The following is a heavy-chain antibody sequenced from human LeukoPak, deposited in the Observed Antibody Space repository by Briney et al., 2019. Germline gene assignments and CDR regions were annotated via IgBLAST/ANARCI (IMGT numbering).Heavy chain of an antibody. CDR3: ARGNPMDV. J-gene: IGHJ6*03. CDR2: INHSGST. CDR1: GGSFSGYY. V-gene: IGHV4-34*01. Sequence: SETLSLTCAVYGGSFSGYYWSWIRQPPGKGLELIGEINHSGSTNYNPSLKSRVTISVDTSKNQFSLKLSSVTAADTAVYYCARGNPMDVWGKGTTVTVSS.